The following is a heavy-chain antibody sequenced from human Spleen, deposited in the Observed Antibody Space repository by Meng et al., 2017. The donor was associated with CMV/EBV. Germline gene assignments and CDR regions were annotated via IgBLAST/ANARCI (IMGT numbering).Heavy chain of an antibody. CDR1: GSFRRYA. CDR2: IRESETA. D-gene: IGHD2-2*01. Sequence: GSFRRYASNWVRQPPGKGLESSGEIRESETADYNASLKSRVTISVEPSKHQFSLNLTSVTAADSAVYYCARGRYCKSPNCLKSSFQHWGQGTLVTVSS. J-gene: IGHJ1*01. CDR3: ARGRYCKSPNCLKSSFQH. V-gene: IGHV4-34*01.